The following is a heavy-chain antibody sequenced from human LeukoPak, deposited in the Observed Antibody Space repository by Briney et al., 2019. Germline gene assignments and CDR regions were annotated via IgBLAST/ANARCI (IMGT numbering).Heavy chain of an antibody. J-gene: IGHJ3*02. CDR2: VYYSGST. CDR3: ARSSYYYAADASDI. D-gene: IGHD3-10*01. V-gene: IGHV4-59*01. CDR1: GGSISSYY. Sequence: AETLSLTCTVSGGSISSYYWSWIRQPPGKGLEWIGYVYYSGSTNYNPSLKSRVTISVDTSKNQFSLKLSSVTAADTAVYYCARSSYYYAADASDIWGQGTMVTVSS.